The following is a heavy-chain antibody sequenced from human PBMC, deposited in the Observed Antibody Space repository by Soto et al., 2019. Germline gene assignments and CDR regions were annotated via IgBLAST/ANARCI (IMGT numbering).Heavy chain of an antibody. J-gene: IGHJ4*02. CDR1: GYTFTIYR. CDR2: IDPSDSYT. CDR3: ARLGYSSSWYFDYFDY. V-gene: IGHV5-10-1*01. Sequence: GESLQISLKGSGYTFTIYRISWVRQMSGKVLEWMGRIDPSDSYTNYSPSFQGHVTTPADKSISTAYVQWSSMKASDTAMYYCARLGYSSSWYFDYFDYCGQGTLVTVSS. D-gene: IGHD6-13*01.